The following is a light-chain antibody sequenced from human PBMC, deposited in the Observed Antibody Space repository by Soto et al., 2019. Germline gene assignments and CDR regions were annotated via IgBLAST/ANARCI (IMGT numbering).Light chain of an antibody. CDR2: EVN. J-gene: IGLJ3*02. V-gene: IGLV2-23*02. Sequence: QSALTQPASVSGSPGQSITISCTGTTNDVGGYNLVSWFQQHPGKAPKLMISEVNKRPSGVSNRCSGSKSANTASLTMSGLQAEGEADYYCGSHVGGSSPQWVFGGGTKLTVL. CDR3: GSHVGGSSPQWV. CDR1: TNDVGGYNL.